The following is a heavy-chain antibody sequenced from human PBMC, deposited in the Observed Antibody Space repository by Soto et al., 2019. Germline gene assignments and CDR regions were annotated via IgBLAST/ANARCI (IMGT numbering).Heavy chain of an antibody. CDR1: GFTFSSYA. V-gene: IGHV3-30-3*01. D-gene: IGHD5-18*01. CDR2: ISYDGSNK. CDR3: ARDKPQPERGSSYGYVGY. J-gene: IGHJ4*02. Sequence: QVQLVESGGGVVQPGRSLRLSCAASGFTFSSYAMHWVRQAPGKGLEWVAVISYDGSNKYYADSVKGRFTISRDNSKNTLYLQMNSLRAEDTAVYYCARDKPQPERGSSYGYVGYWGQGNLVTVSS.